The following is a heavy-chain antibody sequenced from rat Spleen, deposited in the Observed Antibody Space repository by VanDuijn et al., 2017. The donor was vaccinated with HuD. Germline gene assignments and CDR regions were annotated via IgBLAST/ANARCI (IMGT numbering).Heavy chain of an antibody. CDR3: ARPAGYGYNLNWFGY. CDR2: ITSGGSNT. Sequence: EVQLVESGGGLVQPGRSLKLSCAASGFTFSSFAMAWVRQAPKKGLEWVATITSGGSNTYYPDSVKGRFTISRDNAKSTLYLQMDSLRSEDTATYYCARPAGYGYNLNWFGYWGQGTLVTVSS. V-gene: IGHV5-25*01. D-gene: IGHD1-9*01. J-gene: IGHJ3*01. CDR1: GFTFSSFA.